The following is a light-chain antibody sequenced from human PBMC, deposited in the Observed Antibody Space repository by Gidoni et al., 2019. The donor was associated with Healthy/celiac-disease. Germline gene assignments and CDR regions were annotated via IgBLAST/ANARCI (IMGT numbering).Light chain of an antibody. CDR1: QSVSSSY. J-gene: IGKJ1*01. CDR3: QQYGSSPRT. V-gene: IGKV3-20*01. Sequence: EIVLTPSPGTLSLSPGERATLSCRASQSVSSSYLAWYQQKPGQAPRLLIYGASSMATGIPDRFSGSGSGTDFTLTISRLEPEDFAVYYCQQYGSSPRTFXQXTKVEIK. CDR2: GAS.